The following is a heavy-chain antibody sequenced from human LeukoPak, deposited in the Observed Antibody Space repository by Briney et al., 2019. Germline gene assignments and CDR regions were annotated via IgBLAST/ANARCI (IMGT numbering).Heavy chain of an antibody. CDR2: ISAYNGNT. J-gene: IGHJ6*03. Sequence: ASVKVSCKASGYTFTSYGISWVRQAPGQGLEWMGWISAYNGNTNYAQRLQGRVTMTTDTSTSTAYMELRSLRSDDTAVYYCARDLSSYINYYYYYMDVWGKGTTVTVSS. CDR3: ARDLSSYINYYYYYMDV. D-gene: IGHD3-3*01. CDR1: GYTFTSYG. V-gene: IGHV1-18*01.